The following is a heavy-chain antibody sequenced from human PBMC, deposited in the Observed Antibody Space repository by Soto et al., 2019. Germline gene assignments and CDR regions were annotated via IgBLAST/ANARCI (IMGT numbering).Heavy chain of an antibody. Sequence: GGSLRLSCAAFGFTFSSYAMSWVRQAPGKGLEWVSEISAGGDDTYYADSVKGRFTISRDNSKNTLYLQMNGLRAEDTAVYFCAEVQRTDWSYNHYYMAVWGKGTTVTVSS. D-gene: IGHD3-9*01. CDR2: ISAGGDDT. CDR3: AEVQRTDWSYNHYYMAV. J-gene: IGHJ6*03. CDR1: GFTFSSYA. V-gene: IGHV3-23*01.